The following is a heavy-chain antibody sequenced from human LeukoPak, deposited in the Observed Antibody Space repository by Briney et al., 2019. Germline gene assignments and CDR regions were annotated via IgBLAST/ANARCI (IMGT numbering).Heavy chain of an antibody. Sequence: GGSLRLSCAASGFTFSSYAMSWVRQAPGKGLEWASAISGSGGNTYYADSVKGRFTISRDNSKNTLYLQMNSLRAEDTAVYYCAKKPQDYINYYFDYWGQGTLVTVSS. CDR3: AKKPQDYINYYFDY. CDR2: ISGSGGNT. J-gene: IGHJ4*02. V-gene: IGHV3-23*01. D-gene: IGHD4-11*01. CDR1: GFTFSSYA.